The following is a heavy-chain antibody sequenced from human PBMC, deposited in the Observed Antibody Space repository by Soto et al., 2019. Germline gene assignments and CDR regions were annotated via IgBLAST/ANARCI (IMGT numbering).Heavy chain of an antibody. V-gene: IGHV4-59*01. CDR2: IYYSGGT. CDR3: ARDLHYGGSLARFDP. CDR1: GASISSYY. D-gene: IGHD2-15*01. J-gene: IGHJ5*02. Sequence: SETLSLTCSVSGASISSYYWSWIRQPPGKGLEWIGYIYYSGGTTYNPSLQNRVTISLDTSKNLFSLKVTSVTAADTAVYYCARDLHYGGSLARFDPWGQGTPVTVSS.